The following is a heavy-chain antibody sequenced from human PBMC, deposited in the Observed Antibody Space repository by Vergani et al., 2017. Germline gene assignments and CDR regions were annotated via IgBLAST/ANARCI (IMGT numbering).Heavy chain of an antibody. D-gene: IGHD3-10*01. J-gene: IGHJ4*02. CDR3: AREVGGYYGSD. CDR2: IYYSGST. Sequence: QVQLQESGPGLVKPSETLSLTCTVSGGPISSYYWSWIRQPPGKGLEWIGYIYYSGSTNYNPPLKSRVTISVDTSKNQFSLKLSSVTAADTAVYYCAREVGGYYGSDWGQGTLVTVSS. CDR1: GGPISSYY. V-gene: IGHV4-59*01.